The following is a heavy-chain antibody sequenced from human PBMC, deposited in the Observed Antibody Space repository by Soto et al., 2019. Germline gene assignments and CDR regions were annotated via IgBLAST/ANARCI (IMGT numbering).Heavy chain of an antibody. J-gene: IGHJ4*02. CDR1: GYSFTSYW. Sequence: HGESLKISCKGSGYSFTSYWIGWVRQMPGKGLEWLGIIYPGDSHTRYSPSFQGQVTISADKSISTAYLQWNSLKASDTAIYYCARQGYCSTTACSTVDYWGQGTLVTVSS. CDR3: ARQGYCSTTACSTVDY. D-gene: IGHD2-2*02. V-gene: IGHV5-51*01. CDR2: IYPGDSHT.